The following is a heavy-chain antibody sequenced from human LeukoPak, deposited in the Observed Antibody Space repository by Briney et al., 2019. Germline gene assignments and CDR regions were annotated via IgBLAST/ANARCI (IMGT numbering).Heavy chain of an antibody. Sequence: SETQSLTCTVSGGSVSSGSYYWSWIRQPPGKGLEWIGYIYYSGSTNYNPSLKSRVTISVDTSKNQFSLKLSSVTAADTAVYYCARGDCSSTSCYVWYFDLWGRGTLVTVSS. CDR2: IYYSGST. J-gene: IGHJ2*01. CDR3: ARGDCSSTSCYVWYFDL. CDR1: GGSVSSGSYY. V-gene: IGHV4-61*01. D-gene: IGHD2-2*01.